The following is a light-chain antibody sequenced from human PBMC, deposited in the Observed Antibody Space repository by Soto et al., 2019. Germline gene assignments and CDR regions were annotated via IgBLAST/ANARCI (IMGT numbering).Light chain of an antibody. CDR2: GAS. CDR1: ESVKSRF. V-gene: IGKV3-20*01. CDR3: QQYGRSLLT. Sequence: EIVLTQSPGTLSLSPGERATLSCRASESVKSRFLAWYQQKPGQAPRLLIYGASSRATGIPDRFSGSGSGTDFTLTISILEPEDFAVYYCQQYGRSLLTFGGGTKVEIK. J-gene: IGKJ4*01.